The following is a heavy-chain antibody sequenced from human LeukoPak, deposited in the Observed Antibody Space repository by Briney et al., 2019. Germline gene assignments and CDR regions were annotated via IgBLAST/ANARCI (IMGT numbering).Heavy chain of an antibody. CDR1: GFTFSSSW. CDR2: IKEDGTAK. Sequence: PGGSLRLSCAASGFTFSSSWMAWVRQAPGKGLEWVGNIKEDGTAKNYVVSVRGQFTISRDNAKNSLYLQMNSLRGEDTAVYYCARLNYDFWSGVWEGYYMDVWGKGTTVTVSS. V-gene: IGHV3-7*01. CDR3: ARLNYDFWSGVWEGYYMDV. D-gene: IGHD3-3*01. J-gene: IGHJ6*03.